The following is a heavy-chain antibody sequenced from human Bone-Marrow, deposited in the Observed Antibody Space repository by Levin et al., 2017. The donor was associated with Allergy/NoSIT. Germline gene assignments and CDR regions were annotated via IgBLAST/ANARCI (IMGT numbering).Heavy chain of an antibody. D-gene: IGHD4-23*01. CDR1: GYTFTSYD. J-gene: IGHJ2*01. V-gene: IGHV1-8*01. CDR3: ARGWGLRWKKGDWYFDL. CDR2: MNPNSGNT. Sequence: KPGGSLRLSCKASGYTFTSYDINWVRQATGQGLEWMGWMNPNSGNTGYAQKFQGRVTMTRNTSISTAYMELSSLRSEDTAVYYCARGWGLRWKKGDWYFDLWGRGTLVTVSS.